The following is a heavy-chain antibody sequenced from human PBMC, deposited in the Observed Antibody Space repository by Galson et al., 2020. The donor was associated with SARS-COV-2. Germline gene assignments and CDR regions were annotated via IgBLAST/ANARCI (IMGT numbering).Heavy chain of an antibody. J-gene: IGHJ3*02. V-gene: IGHV3-23*01. CDR3: AKVHDYGNAFNI. Sequence: GESLKISCAASGFTFSSYAMSWVRQAPGKGLEWVSAISGSGGSTYYADSVKGRFTISRDNSKNTLYLQMNSLRAEDTAVYYCAKVHDYGNAFNIWGQGTMVTVSS. CDR2: ISGSGGST. CDR1: GFTFSSYA. D-gene: IGHD4-17*01.